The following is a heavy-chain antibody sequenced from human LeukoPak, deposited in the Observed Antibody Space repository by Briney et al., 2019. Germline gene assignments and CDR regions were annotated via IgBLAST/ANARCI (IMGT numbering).Heavy chain of an antibody. Sequence: GGSLRLSCAASGFTFNRYSMNWVRQAPGKGLEWVSYIAYTGTIHYADSVKGRFTISRDDAKNSLYLHMNSLRAEDTAVYSCTRDPRALDYWGQGTLVTVSS. J-gene: IGHJ4*02. CDR1: GFTFNRYS. V-gene: IGHV3-48*01. CDR2: IAYTGTI. CDR3: TRDPRALDY.